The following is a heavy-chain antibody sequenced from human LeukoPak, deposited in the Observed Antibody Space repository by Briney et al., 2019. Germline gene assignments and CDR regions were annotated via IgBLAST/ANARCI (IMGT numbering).Heavy chain of an antibody. CDR2: INHSGST. CDR3: AREPYGDYGPFDY. CDR1: GGSFSGYY. D-gene: IGHD4-17*01. V-gene: IGHV4-34*01. Sequence: SETLSLTCAVYGGSFSGYYWSWIRQPPGKGLEWIGEINHSGSTNYNPSLKSRVTISVDTSKNQFSLKLSSVTAADTAVYYCAREPYGDYGPFDYWGQGTLVTVSS. J-gene: IGHJ4*02.